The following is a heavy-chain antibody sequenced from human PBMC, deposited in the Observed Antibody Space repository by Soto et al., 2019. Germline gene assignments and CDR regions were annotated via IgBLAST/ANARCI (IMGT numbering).Heavy chain of an antibody. J-gene: IGHJ4*02. V-gene: IGHV4-59*08. CDR2: IYYSGST. Sequence: SATLSLTCAVSGGSFSGYYWSWIRQPPGKGLEWIGDIYYSGSTNYNPSLKSRVTISVDTSQNQFSLKLSSVTAADTAVYYCARGGRDYSFDYWGQGTLVTVSS. CDR1: GGSFSGYY. D-gene: IGHD2-15*01. CDR3: ARGGRDYSFDY.